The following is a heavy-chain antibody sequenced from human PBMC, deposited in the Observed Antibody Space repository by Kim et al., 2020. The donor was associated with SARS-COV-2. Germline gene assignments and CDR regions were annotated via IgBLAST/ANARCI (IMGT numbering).Heavy chain of an antibody. CDR3: AKDEYPSSGLFDY. J-gene: IGHJ4*02. CDR2: ISWNSGSI. CDR1: GFTFDDYA. D-gene: IGHD6-19*01. V-gene: IGHV3-9*01. Sequence: GGSLRLSCAASGFTFDDYAMHWVRQPPGKGLEWVSGISWNSGSIGYADSVKGRFTISRDNAKNSLYLQMNSLRAEDTALYYCAKDEYPSSGLFDYWGQGTLVTVSS.